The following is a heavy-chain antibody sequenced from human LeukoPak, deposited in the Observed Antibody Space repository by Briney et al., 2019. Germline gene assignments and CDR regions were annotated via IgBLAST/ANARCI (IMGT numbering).Heavy chain of an antibody. D-gene: IGHD2-15*01. CDR3: AREYCSGGTCYLVENWFDP. V-gene: IGHV1-2*06. Sequence: ASVKVSCKASEYTFTVYYMYWVRQAPGQGLEWMGRINPNSGDTDYAQNFQGRVTMTRDTSISTAYMELTNLRSDDTAVYYCAREYCSGGTCYLVENWFDPWGQGTLVTVSS. CDR1: EYTFTVYY. J-gene: IGHJ5*02. CDR2: INPNSGDT.